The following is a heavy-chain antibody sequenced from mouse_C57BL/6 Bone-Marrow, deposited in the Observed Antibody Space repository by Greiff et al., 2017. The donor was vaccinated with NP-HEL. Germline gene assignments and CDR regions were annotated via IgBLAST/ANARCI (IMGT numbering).Heavy chain of an antibody. CDR3: ARLIYDGY. J-gene: IGHJ2*01. V-gene: IGHV1-82*01. Sequence: QVQLQQSGPELVKPGASVKISCKASGYAFSSSWMNWVKQRPGKGLEWIGRLYPGDGDTNYNGKFKGKATLTADKSSSTAYMQLSSLTSEDSAVYFCARLIYDGYWGQGTTLTVSS. CDR1: GYAFSSSW. D-gene: IGHD2-3*01. CDR2: LYPGDGDT.